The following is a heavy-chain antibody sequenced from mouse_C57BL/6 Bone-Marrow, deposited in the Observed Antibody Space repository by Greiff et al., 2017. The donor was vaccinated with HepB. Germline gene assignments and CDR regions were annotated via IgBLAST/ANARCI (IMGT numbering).Heavy chain of an antibody. V-gene: IGHV5-6*01. CDR2: ISSGGSYT. Sequence: EVQVVESGGDLVKPVGSLKLSCAASGFTFSSYGMSWVRQTPDKRLEWVATISSGGSYTYYPDSVKGRFTISRDNAKNTLYLQMSSLKSEDTAMYYCARQNITTVVEGAWFAYWGQGTLVTVSA. D-gene: IGHD1-1*01. CDR3: ARQNITTVVEGAWFAY. J-gene: IGHJ3*01. CDR1: GFTFSSYG.